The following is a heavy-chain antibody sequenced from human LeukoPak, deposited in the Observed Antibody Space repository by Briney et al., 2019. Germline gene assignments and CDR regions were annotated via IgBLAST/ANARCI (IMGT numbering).Heavy chain of an antibody. V-gene: IGHV4-59*08. CDR1: GGSISSYY. D-gene: IGHD6-19*01. CDR2: IYYNGST. J-gene: IGHJ4*02. Sequence: PSETLSLTCIVSGGSISSYYWTWIRQPPGKGLEWIGYIYYNGSTNYNPSLKSRVAISVDTSKNQFSLKLNSVTAADPAVYYCARQSRGIAVAGLDYWGQGILVSVSS. CDR3: ARQSRGIAVAGLDY.